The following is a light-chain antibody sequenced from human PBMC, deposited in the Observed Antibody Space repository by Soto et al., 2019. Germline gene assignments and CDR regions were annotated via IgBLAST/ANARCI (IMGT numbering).Light chain of an antibody. CDR1: SSDVGSYNL. CDR2: EDT. CDR3: WSYAGSSTWV. Sequence: QSVLTQPASVSGSPGQSVTNSCTGTSSDVGSYNLVSWYQQHPGKAPKLMIYEDTQRPSGVSDRFSGSKSGNTASLTISGLQAEDEADYYCWSYAGSSTWVFGGGTKLTVL. V-gene: IGLV2-23*01. J-gene: IGLJ3*02.